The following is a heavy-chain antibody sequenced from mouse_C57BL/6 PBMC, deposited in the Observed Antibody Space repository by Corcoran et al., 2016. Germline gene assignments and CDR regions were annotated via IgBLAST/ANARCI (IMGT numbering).Heavy chain of an antibody. D-gene: IGHD1-1*01. V-gene: IGHV1-26*01. J-gene: IGHJ1*03. CDR2: INPNNGGT. CDR3: ARGGYGSSYWYFDV. Sequence: EVQLQQSGPELVKPGASVKISCKASGYTFTDYYMNWVKQSHGKSLEWIGDINPNNGGTSYNQKFKGKATLTVDKSSSTAYMELRSLTSEDSAVYSCARGGYGSSYWYFDVWGTGTTVTVSS. CDR1: GYTFTDYY.